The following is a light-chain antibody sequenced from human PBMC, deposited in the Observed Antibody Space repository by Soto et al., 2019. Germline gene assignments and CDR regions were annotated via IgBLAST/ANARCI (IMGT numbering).Light chain of an antibody. CDR3: QQYGSSPYMYT. V-gene: IGKV3-20*01. J-gene: IGKJ2*01. CDR1: QSVGSTY. Sequence: EIVLTQSPGTLSLSPGERATLSCRASQSVGSTYLAWYQQKPGQAPRLLIYGASRRATGIPDRFSGSGSGTDFTLTISRLEPEDFAVYYCQQYGSSPYMYTFGQGTKLEIQ. CDR2: GAS.